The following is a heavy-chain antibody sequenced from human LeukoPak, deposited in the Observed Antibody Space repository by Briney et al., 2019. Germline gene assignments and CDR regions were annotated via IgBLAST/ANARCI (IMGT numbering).Heavy chain of an antibody. CDR1: GFTSSGHW. V-gene: IGHV3-7*03. Sequence: GGSLKLSCAASGFTSSGHWMSWVRQAPGKGLEWVANINQGGSDKYYVDSVKGRFTISRDNANNLLYLQMNSLRGEDTAVYYCTRDRSRAEDDWGQGTLVTVSS. CDR3: TRDRSRAEDD. J-gene: IGHJ4*02. D-gene: IGHD1-14*01. CDR2: INQGGSDK.